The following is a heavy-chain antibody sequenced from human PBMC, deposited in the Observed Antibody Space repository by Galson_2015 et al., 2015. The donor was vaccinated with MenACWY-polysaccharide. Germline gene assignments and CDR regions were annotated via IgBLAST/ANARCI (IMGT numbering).Heavy chain of an antibody. Sequence: SLRLSCAASGFTFSSYGMHWVRQAPGKGLEWVAVISYDGSNKYYADSVKGRFTISRDNSKNTLYLQMNSLRAEDTAVYYCASDYYDSSGYYLGAFDIWGQGTMVTVSS. V-gene: IGHV3-30*03. D-gene: IGHD3-22*01. CDR3: ASDYYDSSGYYLGAFDI. J-gene: IGHJ3*02. CDR2: ISYDGSNK. CDR1: GFTFSSYG.